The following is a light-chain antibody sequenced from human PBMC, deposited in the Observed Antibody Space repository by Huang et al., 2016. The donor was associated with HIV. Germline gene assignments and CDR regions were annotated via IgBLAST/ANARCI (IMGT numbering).Light chain of an antibody. Sequence: IQMTQSPSSLSASVGDRVTITCRASKAIRNDLGWHQHRPGKAPKLLIYAASEWQSGVPVRFRGSGSGTDFTLTISSLQAEDVGTYYCQQDFNYPRTFGQGTKVEI. CDR3: QQDFNYPRT. V-gene: IGKV1-6*01. CDR1: KAIRND. CDR2: AAS. J-gene: IGKJ1*01.